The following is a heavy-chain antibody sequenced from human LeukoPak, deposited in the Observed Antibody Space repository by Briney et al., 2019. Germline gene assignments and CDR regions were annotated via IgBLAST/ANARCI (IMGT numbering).Heavy chain of an antibody. J-gene: IGHJ5*02. CDR1: GGSISSYY. V-gene: IGHV4-59*01. D-gene: IGHD1-20*01. CDR2: IYYTGST. Sequence: SETLSLTCTVSGGSISSYYWSWIRQPPGEGLEWFGDIYYTGSTNYNPSLKSRVTMSVDTSKNQFSLKLSSVTAADTAVYYCARLNWNYVDFWFDPWGQGTLVTVSS. CDR3: ARLNWNYVDFWFDP.